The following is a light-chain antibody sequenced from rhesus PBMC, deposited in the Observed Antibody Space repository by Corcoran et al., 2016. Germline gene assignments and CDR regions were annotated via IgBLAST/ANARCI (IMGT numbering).Light chain of an antibody. CDR2: SAY. J-gene: IGKJ4*01. Sequence: EIVMTQSPATLSLSPGETATLSCRASQSVGSYLAWYQQKPGPAPKLLVHSAYFRATGIPDRFSGSGSMTDFTLTSSSLEPEDVGVYHCQQYNDLLTFGGGTKVEIK. V-gene: IGKV3-40*01. CDR1: QSVGSY. CDR3: QQYNDLLT.